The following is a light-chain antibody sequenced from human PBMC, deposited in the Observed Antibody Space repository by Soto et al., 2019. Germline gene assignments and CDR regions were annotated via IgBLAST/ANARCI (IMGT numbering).Light chain of an antibody. Sequence: EIVLTQSPAPLSLSPGERATLSCRASQSVSSYLAWYQQKPGQAPRLLIYDASNRATGIPARFSGSGSGTDFTLTINSLEPEDSAVYYCQQRSNWPSITVGQGTRLEI. CDR1: QSVSSY. V-gene: IGKV3-11*01. CDR3: QQRSNWPSIT. J-gene: IGKJ5*01. CDR2: DAS.